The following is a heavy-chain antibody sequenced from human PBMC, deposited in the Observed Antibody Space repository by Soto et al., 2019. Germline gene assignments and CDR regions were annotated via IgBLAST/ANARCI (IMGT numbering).Heavy chain of an antibody. Sequence: LRLSCAASGFTFSSYAMSWVRQAPGKGLEWVSAISGSGGSTYYADSVKGRFTISRDNSKNTLYLQMNSLRAEDTAVYYCARSDCSSTSCSYYDFWSGYPQFDYWGQGTLVTVSS. J-gene: IGHJ4*02. V-gene: IGHV3-23*01. CDR3: ARSDCSSTSCSYYDFWSGYPQFDY. CDR2: ISGSGGST. CDR1: GFTFSSYA. D-gene: IGHD3-3*01.